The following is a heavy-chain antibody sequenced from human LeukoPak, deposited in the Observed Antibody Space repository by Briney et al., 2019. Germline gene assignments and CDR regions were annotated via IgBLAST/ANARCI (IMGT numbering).Heavy chain of an antibody. CDR2: LSGGGESL. J-gene: IGHJ5*01. V-gene: IGHV3-23*01. Sequence: HPGGSLRLSCAASGFTFRNFAISWVRQAPGKGLEWVSTLSGGGESLYYADSVKGRFTVSSDNSLTTVFLQMNSLRAEDTGVYFCAKTRNRFDSWGLGTHVTVSS. CDR1: GFTFRNFA. CDR3: AKTRNRFDS.